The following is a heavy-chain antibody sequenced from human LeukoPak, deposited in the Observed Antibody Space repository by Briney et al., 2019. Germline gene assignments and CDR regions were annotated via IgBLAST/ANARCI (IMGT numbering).Heavy chain of an antibody. D-gene: IGHD3-10*01. CDR2: IKQDGSEK. Sequence: GGSLRLSCAASGFTFSSYWMSWVRQAPGKGLEWVANIKQDGSEKYYVDSVKGRFTISRDNAKSSLYLQMNSLRAEDTAVYYCARDRGVTMVRGVIDSFDYWGQGTLVTVSS. CDR3: ARDRGVTMVRGVIDSFDY. V-gene: IGHV3-7*01. CDR1: GFTFSSYW. J-gene: IGHJ4*02.